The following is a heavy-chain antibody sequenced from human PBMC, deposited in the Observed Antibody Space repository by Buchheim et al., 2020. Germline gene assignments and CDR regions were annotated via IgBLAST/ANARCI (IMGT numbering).Heavy chain of an antibody. CDR1: GFTFSSYS. Sequence: EVQLVESGGGLVKPGGSLRLSCAASGFTFSSYSMNWVRQAPGKGLEWVSSISSSSSYIYYADSVKGRFTISRDNAKNSLYLQMNSLRAEDTAVYYCAREAQIMWAAAGFDYWGQGTL. CDR2: ISSSSSYI. V-gene: IGHV3-21*01. D-gene: IGHD6-13*01. J-gene: IGHJ4*02. CDR3: AREAQIMWAAAGFDY.